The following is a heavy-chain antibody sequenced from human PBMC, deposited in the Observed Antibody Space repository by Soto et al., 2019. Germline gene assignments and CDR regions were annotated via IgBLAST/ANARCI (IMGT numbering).Heavy chain of an antibody. D-gene: IGHD6-19*01. CDR2: IYYSGST. CDR3: ARDRDSSGWHDY. V-gene: IGHV4-4*08. J-gene: IGHJ4*02. CDR1: GGSISSYY. Sequence: SETLSLTCTVSGGSISSYYWSWIRQPPGKGLEWIGYIYYSGSTNYNPSLKSRVTVSVDTSKNQFSLKLSSVTAADTAVYYCARDRDSSGWHDYWGQGTLVTVSS.